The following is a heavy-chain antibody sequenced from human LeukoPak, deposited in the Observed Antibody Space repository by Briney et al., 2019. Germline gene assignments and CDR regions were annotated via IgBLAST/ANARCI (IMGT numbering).Heavy chain of an antibody. D-gene: IGHD2-2*01. CDR1: GYTFTSYG. CDR3: ARECSSTSCAYYYGMDV. J-gene: IGHJ6*02. Sequence: ASVKVSCKASGYTFTSYGISWVRQAPGQGLEWMGWISAYNGNTNYAQKLQGRVTMTRNTSISTAYMELSSLRSEDTAVYYCARECSSTSCAYYYGMDVWGQGTTVTVSS. V-gene: IGHV1-18*01. CDR2: ISAYNGNT.